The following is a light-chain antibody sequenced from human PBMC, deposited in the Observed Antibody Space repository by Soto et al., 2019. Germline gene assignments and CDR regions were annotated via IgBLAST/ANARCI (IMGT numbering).Light chain of an antibody. CDR3: QQYNINSLT. J-gene: IGKJ4*01. V-gene: IGKV1-5*03. Sequence: DIQMTQSPSTLSATVGDRVTITCRASQSISAWLAWYQQKPGKAPKLLIYKASTLESGVPSRFSGSGSGTEFTLTISSLQPDDFATYYCQQYNINSLTFGGGTKV. CDR2: KAS. CDR1: QSISAW.